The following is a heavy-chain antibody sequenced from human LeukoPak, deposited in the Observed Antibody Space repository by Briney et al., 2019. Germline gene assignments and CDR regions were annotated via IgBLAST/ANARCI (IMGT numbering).Heavy chain of an antibody. CDR2: IQYDSNNK. Sequence: PGGSLRLSCAASGFTFSNYGMHWVRQAPDKGLEWVAFIQYDSNNKYYADSVKGRFTISRDNSKNTLYLQMDSLRAEDTAVYYCAKFAYCGGHCYYFDSWGQGILVTVSS. V-gene: IGHV3-30*02. CDR1: GFTFSNYG. J-gene: IGHJ4*02. CDR3: AKFAYCGGHCYYFDS. D-gene: IGHD2-21*01.